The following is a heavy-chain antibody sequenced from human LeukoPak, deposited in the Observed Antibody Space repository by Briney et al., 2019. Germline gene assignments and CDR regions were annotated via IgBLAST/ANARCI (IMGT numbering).Heavy chain of an antibody. Sequence: PGGSLRLSCAASGFTFNDFAMTWVRQAPGKGLEWVSTIADAGTYYADSVKGRFIISRDNSKNMLYLQLNSLRADDTAIYYCARNLGPFDVLGHGTMVTVSS. CDR2: IADAGT. J-gene: IGHJ3*01. V-gene: IGHV3-23*01. CDR1: GFTFNDFA. CDR3: ARNLGPFDV. D-gene: IGHD3-16*01.